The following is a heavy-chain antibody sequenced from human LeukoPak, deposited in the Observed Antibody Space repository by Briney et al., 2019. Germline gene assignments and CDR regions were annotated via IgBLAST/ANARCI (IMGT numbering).Heavy chain of an antibody. V-gene: IGHV3-30*02. CDR3: AKDHSQSFDS. Sequence: GGSLRLSCEAPGFTFTTNGMPWVRQVPGKGLEWVAFIRYDGSDKYYVDSVKGRFTISRDNARSTLYLQMNSLRAEDTAVYYCAKDHSQSFDSWGQGTLVTVSS. J-gene: IGHJ4*02. CDR2: IRYDGSDK. CDR1: GFTFTTNG. D-gene: IGHD2-21*01.